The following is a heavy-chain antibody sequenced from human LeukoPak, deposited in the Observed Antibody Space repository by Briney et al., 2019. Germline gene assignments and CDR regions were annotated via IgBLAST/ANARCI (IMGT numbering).Heavy chain of an antibody. CDR1: GFTFSSYA. V-gene: IGHV3-23*01. J-gene: IGHJ5*02. CDR3: AKVPSSLWFGELSGANWFDP. D-gene: IGHD3-10*01. CDR2: ISGSGGST. Sequence: PGGSLRLSCAASGFTFSSYAMSWVRQAPGKGLEWVSAISGSGGSTYYADSVKGRFTISRDNSKNTLYLQMNSLRAEDTAVYYCAKVPSSLWFGELSGANWFDPWGQGTLVTVSS.